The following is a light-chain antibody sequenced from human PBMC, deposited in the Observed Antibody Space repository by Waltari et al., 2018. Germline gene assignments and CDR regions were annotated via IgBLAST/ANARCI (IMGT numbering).Light chain of an antibody. V-gene: IGKV3-15*01. J-gene: IGKJ1*01. Sequence: EIVMTQSPATLSVSPGERATLSCRASQSVSNNLAWYQQKPGQAPRLLIYGASNRATGIPSRFSGSGSGTEFTLTISSMQSEDIAVYYCQQFNDLSPKTFGQGPRWKSN. CDR3: QQFNDLSPKT. CDR2: GAS. CDR1: QSVSNN.